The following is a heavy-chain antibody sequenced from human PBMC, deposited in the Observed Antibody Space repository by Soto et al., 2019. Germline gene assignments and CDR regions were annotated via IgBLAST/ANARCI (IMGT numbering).Heavy chain of an antibody. CDR3: ARGDRYYYDFWSGYSNWFDP. V-gene: IGHV1-8*01. Sequence: AVQVSCKXSGYTFTSYDINSVRQATGQGLERMGWMNTNRCNTGYAQKFQARVTMTRNTSISTAYMELSSLRSEDTAVYYCARGDRYYYDFWSGYSNWFDPWGQGTLVTVSS. J-gene: IGHJ5*02. D-gene: IGHD3-3*01. CDR2: MNTNRCNT. CDR1: GYTFTSYD.